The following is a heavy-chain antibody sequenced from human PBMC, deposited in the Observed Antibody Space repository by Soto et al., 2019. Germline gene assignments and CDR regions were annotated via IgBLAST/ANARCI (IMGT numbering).Heavy chain of an antibody. CDR3: ARGPNWGYRFDS. CDR2: LIPLFGTT. V-gene: IGHV1-69*06. CDR1: GGTFSGHA. D-gene: IGHD7-27*01. J-gene: IGHJ4*02. Sequence: QVQLVQSGAEVKKPGSSVKVSCEASGGTFSGHAISWVRQAPGQGPEWMGGLIPLFGTTQHAQNLQDRLRITADKSTSTAYMELTSLRFEDTAIYYCARGPNWGYRFDSWGQGTLVTVSS.